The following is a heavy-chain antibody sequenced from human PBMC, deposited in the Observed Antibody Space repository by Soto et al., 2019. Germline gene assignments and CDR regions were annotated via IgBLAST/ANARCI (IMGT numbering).Heavy chain of an antibody. J-gene: IGHJ5*02. V-gene: IGHV4-30-2*01. CDR3: ARGGIFGVTQPVETWFDP. CDR2: IYHSGST. D-gene: IGHD3-3*01. CDR1: GGSISSGGYS. Sequence: PSETLSLTCAVSGGSISSGGYSWSWIRQPPGKGLEWIGYIYHSGSTYYNPSLKSRVTISVDRSKNQFSLKLSSVTAADTAVYYCARGGIFGVTQPVETWFDPWGHGTLVSVSS.